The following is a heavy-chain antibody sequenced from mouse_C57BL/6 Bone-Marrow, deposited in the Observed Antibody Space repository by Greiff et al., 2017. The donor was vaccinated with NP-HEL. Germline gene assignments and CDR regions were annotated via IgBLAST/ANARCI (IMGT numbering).Heavy chain of an antibody. D-gene: IGHD2-1*01. Sequence: QVQLQQSGAELVRPGTSVKVSCKASGYAFTNYLIEWVKQRPGQGLEWIGVINPGSGGTNYNEKFKGKATLTADKSSSTAYMQLSSLTSEDSAVYFCAREGIYYGNYEGYVDVWGTGTTVTVSS. CDR1: GYAFTNYL. CDR3: AREGIYYGNYEGYVDV. CDR2: INPGSGGT. J-gene: IGHJ1*03. V-gene: IGHV1-54*01.